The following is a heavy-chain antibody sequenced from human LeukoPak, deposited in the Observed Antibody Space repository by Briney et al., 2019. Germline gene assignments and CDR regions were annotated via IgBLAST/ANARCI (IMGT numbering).Heavy chain of an antibody. CDR3: ARGYCGGDCYSRYYFDY. J-gene: IGHJ4*02. CDR1: GYTFTSYY. V-gene: IGHV1-46*01. Sequence: ASVKVSCKASGYTFTSYYMHWVRQAPGQGLEWMGMINPSGGSTSYAQKFQGRVTMTRDMSTSTVYMELSSLRSEDTAVYYCARGYCGGDCYSRYYFDYWGQGTLVTVSS. D-gene: IGHD2-21*02. CDR2: INPSGGST.